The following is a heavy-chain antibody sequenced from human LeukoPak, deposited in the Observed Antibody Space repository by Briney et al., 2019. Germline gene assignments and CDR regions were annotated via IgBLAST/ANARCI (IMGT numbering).Heavy chain of an antibody. J-gene: IGHJ4*02. Sequence: ASAKVSCKASGYTFTGYYMHWVRQAPGQGLEWMGRINPNSGGTNYAQKFQGRVTMTRDTSISTAYMELSRLRSDDTAVYYCARIAAADLDFDYWGQGTLVTVSS. CDR3: ARIAAADLDFDY. CDR2: INPNSGGT. D-gene: IGHD6-13*01. V-gene: IGHV1-2*06. CDR1: GYTFTGYY.